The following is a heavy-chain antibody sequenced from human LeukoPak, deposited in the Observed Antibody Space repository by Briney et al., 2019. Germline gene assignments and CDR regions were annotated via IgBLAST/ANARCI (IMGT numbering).Heavy chain of an antibody. CDR2: IYYSGST. D-gene: IGHD6-13*01. CDR1: GYSISSGYY. CDR3: ARDPHYSSNLYYFDY. J-gene: IGHJ4*02. V-gene: IGHV4-38-2*02. Sequence: SETLSLTCTVSGYSISSGYYWGWIRQPPGKGLEWIGSIYYSGSTYYNPSLKSRVTISVDTSKNQFSLKLSSVTAADTAVYYCARDPHYSSNLYYFDYWGQGTLVTVSS.